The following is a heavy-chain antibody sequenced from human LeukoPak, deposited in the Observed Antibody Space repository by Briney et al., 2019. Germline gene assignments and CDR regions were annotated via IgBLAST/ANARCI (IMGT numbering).Heavy chain of an antibody. J-gene: IGHJ4*02. Sequence: PGGSLRLSCEASGFTFRSYAMTWIRQAPGKGLEWVSAISGSGAKTYYADSVKGRFTISRDNSRNTLYLQMNSLRVEDTAVCYCARWGTVTRFVVDYWGQGTLVTASS. V-gene: IGHV3-23*01. D-gene: IGHD4-17*01. CDR1: GFTFRSYA. CDR2: ISGSGAKT. CDR3: ARWGTVTRFVVDY.